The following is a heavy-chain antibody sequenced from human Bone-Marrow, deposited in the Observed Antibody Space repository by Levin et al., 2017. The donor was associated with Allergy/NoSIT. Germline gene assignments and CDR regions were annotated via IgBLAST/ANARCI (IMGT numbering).Heavy chain of an antibody. J-gene: IGHJ5*02. CDR3: ARRVDDDYTGSAWFDP. Sequence: SETLSLTCVVSGTSISSGYSWDWIRQSPGRGLEFIGSVSHGGDTYYNPSLNSRVTISVDTSKNHFFLNLKSVTAADTATYYCARRVDDDYTGSAWFDPWGQGTLVTVSS. D-gene: IGHD4-11*01. CDR2: VSHGGDT. CDR1: GTSISSGYS. V-gene: IGHV4-38-2*01.